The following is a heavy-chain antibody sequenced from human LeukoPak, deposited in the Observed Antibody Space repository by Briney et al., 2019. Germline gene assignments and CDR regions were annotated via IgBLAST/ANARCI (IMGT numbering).Heavy chain of an antibody. Sequence: ASVKVSCKASGYTFTGYYMHWVRQAPGQGLEWMGWINPNSGGTNYAQKFQGRVTMTRGTSISTAYMELSRLRSDDTAVYYCARAQQQLVLSWFDPWGQGTLVTVSS. CDR1: GYTFTGYY. D-gene: IGHD6-13*01. J-gene: IGHJ5*02. CDR3: ARAQQQLVLSWFDP. CDR2: INPNSGGT. V-gene: IGHV1-2*02.